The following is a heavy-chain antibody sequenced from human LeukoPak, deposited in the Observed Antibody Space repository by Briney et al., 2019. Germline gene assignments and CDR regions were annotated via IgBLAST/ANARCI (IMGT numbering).Heavy chain of an antibody. CDR1: GGTFSSYA. J-gene: IGHJ1*01. V-gene: IGHV1-69*01. CDR3: ARNRRIAVTEGYFQH. Sequence: SVKVSCKASGGTFSSYAISWVRQAPGQGLEWMGGIIPIFGTANYAQKFQGRVTITADESTSTAYMELSSLRSEDTAVYYCARNRRIAVTEGYFQHWGQGTLVTVSS. D-gene: IGHD6-19*01. CDR2: IIPIFGTA.